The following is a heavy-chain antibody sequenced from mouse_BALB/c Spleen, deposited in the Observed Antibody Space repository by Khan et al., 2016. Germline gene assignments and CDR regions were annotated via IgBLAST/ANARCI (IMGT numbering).Heavy chain of an antibody. Sequence: VQLKQSGPGLVKPSQSLSLTCTVTGYSITSDYAWNWIRQFPGNKLEWMGYISYSGSTSYNPSLKSRIYITRDTSKNQFFLQLNSVTTEDTATYYCARNGNRYERTWFAYWGQGTLVTVSA. CDR1: GYSITSDYA. J-gene: IGHJ3*01. D-gene: IGHD2-14*01. CDR2: ISYSGST. V-gene: IGHV3-2*02. CDR3: ARNGNRYERTWFAY.